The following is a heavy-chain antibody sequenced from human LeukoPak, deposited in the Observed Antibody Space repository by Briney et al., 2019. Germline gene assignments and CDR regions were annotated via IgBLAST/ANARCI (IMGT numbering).Heavy chain of an antibody. CDR1: GFTFSSYW. D-gene: IGHD3-22*01. CDR3: ARAPSEIGGYYPEYFRH. V-gene: IGHV3-74*01. J-gene: IGHJ1*01. Sequence: GGSLRLSCAASGFTFSSYWMHWVRQAPGKGLVWVSRIKSDGSTNYADSVKGRFTISRDNAKNTLSLQMNSLRAEDTGVYYCARAPSEIGGYYPEYFRHWGQGTLITVSS. CDR2: IKSDGST.